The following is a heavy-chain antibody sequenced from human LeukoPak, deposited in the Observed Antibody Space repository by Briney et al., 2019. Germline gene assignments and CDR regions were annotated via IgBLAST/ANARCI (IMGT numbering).Heavy chain of an antibody. J-gene: IGHJ3*01. Sequence: PSETLSLTCTVSGGSISGYYWSWVRQAPGEGLEWVSLISYSGANSYYTDSVRGRFTISRDNSKDTLFLQMNSLRAEDTAIYYCARDMQLSTWGLGTMVTVSS. CDR3: ARDMQLST. CDR1: GGSISGYY. CDR2: ISYSGANS. V-gene: IGHV3-23*01. D-gene: IGHD3-16*02.